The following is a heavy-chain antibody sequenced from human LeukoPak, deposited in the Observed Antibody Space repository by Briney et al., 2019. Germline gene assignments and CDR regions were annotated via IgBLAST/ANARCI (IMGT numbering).Heavy chain of an antibody. CDR2: IYYSGST. D-gene: IGHD6-19*01. V-gene: IGHV4-59*12. CDR1: GGSISSYY. J-gene: IGHJ4*02. Sequence: PSETLSLTCTVSGGSISSYYWSWIRQPPGKGLEWIGYIYYSGSTNYNPSLKSRVTISVDTSKNQFSLKLSSVTAADTAVFYCARGEWHSSAVDYWGQGTLVTVSS. CDR3: ARGEWHSSAVDY.